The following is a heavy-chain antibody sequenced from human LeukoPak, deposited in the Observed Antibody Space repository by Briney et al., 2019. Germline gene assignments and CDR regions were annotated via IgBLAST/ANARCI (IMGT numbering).Heavy chain of an antibody. CDR3: ARDGQDYGDYVSVYGMDV. V-gene: IGHV3-74*01. J-gene: IGHJ6*02. CDR1: GFTFSSYW. CDR2: INSDGSST. Sequence: GGSLRLSCAASGFTFSSYWMHWVRQAPGKGLVWVSRINSDGSSTSYADSVKGRFTISRDNAKNTLYLQMNSLRAEDTAVYYCARDGQDYGDYVSVYGMDVWGQGTTVTVSS. D-gene: IGHD4-17*01.